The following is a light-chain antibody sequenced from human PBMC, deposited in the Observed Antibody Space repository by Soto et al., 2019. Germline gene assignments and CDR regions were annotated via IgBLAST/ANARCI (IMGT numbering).Light chain of an antibody. CDR1: SSDVGSYNL. CDR3: CSYASSSPYV. J-gene: IGLJ1*01. CDR2: EGS. Sequence: QSALTQPASVSGSPGQSITISCTGTSSDVGSYNLVSWYQQHPGKAPKLMIYEGSKRPSGVSNRFSGSKSGNTASLTISGLQADDEADYYCCSYASSSPYVFGTGTKLTVL. V-gene: IGLV2-23*01.